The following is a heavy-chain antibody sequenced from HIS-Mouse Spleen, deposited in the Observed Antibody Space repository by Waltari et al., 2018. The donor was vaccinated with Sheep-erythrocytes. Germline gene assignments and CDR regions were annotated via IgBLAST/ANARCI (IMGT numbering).Heavy chain of an antibody. CDR2: IIPILGIA. Sequence: QVQLVQSGAEVKKPGSSVKVSCKASGGTFSSYAISWVRPAPGQGLEWMGRIIPILGIANYAQKFQGRVTITADKSTSTAYMELSSLRSEDTAVYYCAQTGATTPHFDYWGQGTLVTVSS. CDR1: GGTFSSYA. V-gene: IGHV1-69*04. CDR3: AQTGATTPHFDY. D-gene: IGHD1-26*01. J-gene: IGHJ4*02.